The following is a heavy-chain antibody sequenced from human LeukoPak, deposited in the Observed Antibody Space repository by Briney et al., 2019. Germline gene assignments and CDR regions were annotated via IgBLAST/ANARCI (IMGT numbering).Heavy chain of an antibody. Sequence: GGSLRLSCAGAGFTFSKFAMSWVRQAPGKGLEWVSLISTSGTPHYADSVKGRFTISRDNSKNTLYLQMNSLRVEDTAVYYCARAPLLYFDWCYFDYWGQGTLVTVSS. J-gene: IGHJ4*02. V-gene: IGHV3-23*01. CDR2: ISTSGTP. D-gene: IGHD3-9*01. CDR1: GFTFSKFA. CDR3: ARAPLLYFDWCYFDY.